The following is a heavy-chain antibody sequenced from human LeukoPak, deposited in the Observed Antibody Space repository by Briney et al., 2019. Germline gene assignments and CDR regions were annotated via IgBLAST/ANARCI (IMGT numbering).Heavy chain of an antibody. J-gene: IGHJ4*02. CDR3: TSTIDRGSYYDSSGYYPDY. CDR1: GFTFSGSA. CDR2: IRSKANSYAT. V-gene: IGHV3-73*01. D-gene: IGHD3-22*01. Sequence: GGSLRLSCAASGFTFSGSAMHWVRQASGKGLEWVGRIRSKANSYATAYAASVKGRFTISRDDSKNTAYLQMNSLKTEDTAVYYCTSTIDRGSYYDSSGYYPDYWGQGTLVTVSS.